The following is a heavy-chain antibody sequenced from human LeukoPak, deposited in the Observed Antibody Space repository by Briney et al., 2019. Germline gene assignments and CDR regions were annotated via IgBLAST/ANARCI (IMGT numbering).Heavy chain of an antibody. J-gene: IGHJ4*02. CDR3: ASHGGSYYVLDY. CDR2: ISGSGGTT. D-gene: IGHD1-26*01. CDR1: GFTFSSYA. Sequence: GGSLRLSCAASGFTFSSYAMSWVRQAPGKGLEWVSAISGSGGTTYYADSVKGLFTISRDNSKNTLYLQMNSLRAEDTAVYYCASHGGSYYVLDYWGQGTLVTVSS. V-gene: IGHV3-23*01.